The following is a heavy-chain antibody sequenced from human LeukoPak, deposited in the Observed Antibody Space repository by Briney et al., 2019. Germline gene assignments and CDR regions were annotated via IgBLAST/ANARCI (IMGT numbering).Heavy chain of an antibody. Sequence: GGSLRLSCVPSGFTFSSYWMHWVRQAPGKGLEWVANINQDGSEKYYVDSVKGRFTISRDNAKNSLFLQMNSLRAEDTAVYYCARSVDVDYWGQGILVTVSP. CDR3: ARSVDVDY. J-gene: IGHJ4*02. V-gene: IGHV3-7*01. D-gene: IGHD5-24*01. CDR2: INQDGSEK. CDR1: GFTFSSYW.